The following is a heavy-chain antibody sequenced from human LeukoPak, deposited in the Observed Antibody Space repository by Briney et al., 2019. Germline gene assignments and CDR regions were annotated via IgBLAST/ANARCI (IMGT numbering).Heavy chain of an antibody. CDR3: ARGRIGGPKAPFDY. V-gene: IGHV4-59*11. CDR1: GGSLSNHY. D-gene: IGHD3-16*01. J-gene: IGHJ4*02. CDR2: IYDSGST. Sequence: PSETLSLTCTVFGGSLSNHYWSWIRQPPGKGLEWIGHIYDSGSTTYNPSLKSRVTMSVDTSKNQFSLNLSSVTAADTAVYYCARGRIGGPKAPFDYWGQGTLVTVSS.